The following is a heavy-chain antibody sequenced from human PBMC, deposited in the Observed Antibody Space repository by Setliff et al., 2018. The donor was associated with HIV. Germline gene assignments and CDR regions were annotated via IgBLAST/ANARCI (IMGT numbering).Heavy chain of an antibody. V-gene: IGHV3-13*01. D-gene: IGHD3-10*01. Sequence: PGGSLRLSCAASGFTFRSFDMHWVRQAPGKGLEWVSCIGTLSDTYYPHSVKGRFTISRDNAKNSLYLQMNGLRAGDTAVYFCARAGRRHYYGSGSYAVFDYWGQGIVVTVSS. J-gene: IGHJ4*02. CDR2: IGTLSDT. CDR1: GFTFRSFD. CDR3: ARAGRRHYYGSGSYAVFDY.